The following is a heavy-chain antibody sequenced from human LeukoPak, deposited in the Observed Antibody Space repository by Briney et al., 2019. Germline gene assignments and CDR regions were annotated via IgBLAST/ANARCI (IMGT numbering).Heavy chain of an antibody. CDR2: ISGSGGST. D-gene: IGHD2-2*01. CDR3: AKLGCSTANCYPLDY. V-gene: IGHV3-23*01. CDR1: GFTFSSYA. Sequence: PGGSLRLSCAASGFTFSSYAMSWVRQAPGKGLEWVSVISGSGGSTYYADSVKGRFTISGDISKNTLYLQMSSLRAEDTAVYYCAKLGCSTANCYPLDYWGQGTLVTVSS. J-gene: IGHJ4*02.